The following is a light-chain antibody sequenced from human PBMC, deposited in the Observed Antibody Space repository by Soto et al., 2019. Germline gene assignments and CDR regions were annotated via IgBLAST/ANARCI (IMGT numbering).Light chain of an antibody. J-gene: IGLJ2*01. V-gene: IGLV2-8*01. CDR1: SSDVGGYNY. CDR2: EVS. CDR3: SSYAGGNNLV. Sequence: QSALTQPPSASGSPGQSVTISCTGTSSDVGGYNYVSWYQQHPGKAPKLMIYEVSKRPSGVPDRFSGSKSGNTASLTVSGLQAEDAADYYCSSYAGGNNLVFGGGTKVTVL.